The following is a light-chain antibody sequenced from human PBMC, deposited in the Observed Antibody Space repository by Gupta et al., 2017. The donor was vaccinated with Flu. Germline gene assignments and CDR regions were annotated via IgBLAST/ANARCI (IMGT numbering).Light chain of an antibody. J-gene: IGLJ3*02. CDR3: AAWDDSLSGWV. Sequence: QSVLTQPPSASGTPGQRVTISCSGSSSNMERNYVYRYQQVPGTAPKLLIYKDNERPSGAPDRFSGSKSGTSASLAINGLRSEDEADYYCAAWDDSLSGWVFGGGTHLTVL. V-gene: IGLV1-47*01. CDR2: KDN. CDR1: SSNMERNY.